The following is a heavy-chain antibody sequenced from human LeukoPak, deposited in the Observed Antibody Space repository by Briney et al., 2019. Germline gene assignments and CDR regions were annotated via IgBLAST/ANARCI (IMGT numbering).Heavy chain of an antibody. V-gene: IGHV4-39*07. CDR3: ARLLRPAYYGSGSHFDY. D-gene: IGHD3-10*01. CDR2: IYYSGTT. CDR1: GGSVSSNTYY. Sequence: SETLSLTCTVSGGSVSSNTYYWAWIRQPPGKGLEWIGSIYYSGTTSYNPSLKSRVTISVDTSKNHLSLKLSSVTAADTAVYYCARLLRPAYYGSGSHFDYWGQGALVTVSS. J-gene: IGHJ4*02.